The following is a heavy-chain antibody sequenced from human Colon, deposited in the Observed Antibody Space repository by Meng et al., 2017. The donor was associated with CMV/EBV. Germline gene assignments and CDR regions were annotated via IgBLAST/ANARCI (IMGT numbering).Heavy chain of an antibody. D-gene: IGHD3-16*01. CDR3: ARETRRRDGDYYYAMDV. Sequence: ASVKVSCKASGYTFTGYGISWVRQAPGQGLEWMGWISAYNGNTYHAQKFQGRVTMTTDTSTNTAYMELRSLRSDDTAVYYCARETRRRDGDYYYAMDVWGQGTTVTVSS. CDR2: ISAYNGNT. J-gene: IGHJ6*02. CDR1: GYTFTGYG. V-gene: IGHV1-18*01.